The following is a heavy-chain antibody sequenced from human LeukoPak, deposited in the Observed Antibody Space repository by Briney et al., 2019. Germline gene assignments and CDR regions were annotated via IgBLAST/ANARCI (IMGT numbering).Heavy chain of an antibody. J-gene: IGHJ3*02. CDR2: INHSGST. CDR1: GGSFSGYY. CDR3: AREPIYAHAFDI. V-gene: IGHV4-34*01. D-gene: IGHD2-2*01. Sequence: SETLSLTCAVYGGSFSGYYWSWIRQPPGKGLEWIGEINHSGSTNYNPSLKSRVTISVDTSKNQFSLKLSSVTAADTAVYYCAREPIYAHAFDIWGQGTVVTVSS.